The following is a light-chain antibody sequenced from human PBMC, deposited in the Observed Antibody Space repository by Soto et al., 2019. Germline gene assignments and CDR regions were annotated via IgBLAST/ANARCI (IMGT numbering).Light chain of an antibody. CDR2: GVS. Sequence: DIQLTQSPSFLSASVRDRVTITCRASQVLSSYLAWYQQKPGKAPKLLIYGVSTLQSGVPSRLSGSGSGTDFTLTVSSLQPEDFATYYCPQLNTYPLTFGGGTKVEIK. V-gene: IGKV1-9*01. CDR1: QVLSSY. CDR3: PQLNTYPLT. J-gene: IGKJ4*02.